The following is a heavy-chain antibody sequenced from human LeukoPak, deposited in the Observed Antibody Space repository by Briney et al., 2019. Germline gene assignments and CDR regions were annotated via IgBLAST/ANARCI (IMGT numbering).Heavy chain of an antibody. D-gene: IGHD6-13*01. J-gene: IGHJ6*02. CDR2: ISSSSSYI. CDR1: GFTFSSYS. V-gene: IGHV3-21*01. Sequence: GGSLRLSCAASGFTFSSYSMNWVRQAPGKGLEWISSISSSSSYIYYADSVKGRFTISRDNAKNSLYLQMNSLRAEDTAVYYCASMQLALYGMDVWGQGTTVTVSS. CDR3: ASMQLALYGMDV.